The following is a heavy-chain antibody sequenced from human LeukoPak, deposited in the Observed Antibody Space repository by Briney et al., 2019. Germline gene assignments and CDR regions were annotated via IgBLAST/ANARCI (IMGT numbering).Heavy chain of an antibody. V-gene: IGHV3-74*01. CDR3: ARVMEPGIAAAGFDY. CDR2: MNSDGSST. J-gene: IGHJ4*02. Sequence: GGSLRLSCAASGFTFISYWMHWVRQAPGKGLVWVSHMNSDGSSTSYADSVKGRFTISRDNAKNTLYLQMNSLRAEDTAVYYCARVMEPGIAAAGFDYWGQGTLVTVSS. CDR1: GFTFISYW. D-gene: IGHD6-13*01.